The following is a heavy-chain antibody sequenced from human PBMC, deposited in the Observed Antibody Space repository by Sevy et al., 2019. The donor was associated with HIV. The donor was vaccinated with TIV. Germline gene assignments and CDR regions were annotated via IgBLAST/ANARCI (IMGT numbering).Heavy chain of an antibody. CDR3: AKDRYYFDSSGYYYHHDAFDV. CDR1: GFTSTPYA. CDR2: ISGSGPIK. V-gene: IGHV3-23*01. J-gene: IGHJ3*01. D-gene: IGHD3-22*01. Sequence: GGSLRLSCATSGFTSTPYAVAWVRQAPGKGLEWVAAISGSGPIKYYEDSRKARLIISRDRTNNTVYLQRKRLRAEDTALYYCAKDRYYFDSSGYYYHHDAFDVWGRGTMVTVSS.